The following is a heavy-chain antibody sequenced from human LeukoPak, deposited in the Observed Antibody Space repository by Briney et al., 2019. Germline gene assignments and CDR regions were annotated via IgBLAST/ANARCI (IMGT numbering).Heavy chain of an antibody. CDR3: ARVEALGSSGFDY. CDR2: IYSGGST. Sequence: PGGSLRLSCAASGFTVSSNYMSWVRQAPGKGLEWVSVIYSGGSTYYADSVKGRFTISRDNSKNTLYLQMNSLRAEDTAVYYCARVEALGSSGFDYWGQGTLVTVSS. D-gene: IGHD3-22*01. CDR1: GFTVSSNY. V-gene: IGHV3-66*02. J-gene: IGHJ4*02.